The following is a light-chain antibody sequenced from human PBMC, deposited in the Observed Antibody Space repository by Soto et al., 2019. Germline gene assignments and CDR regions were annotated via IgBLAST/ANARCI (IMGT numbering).Light chain of an antibody. CDR2: DVS. J-gene: IGKJ2*01. CDR3: HQYSDHMYT. CDR1: QSIRYN. Sequence: EIVMTQSPATLSVSPGESATLSCRASQSIRYNLAWYQQRPGQSPRLLIYDVSTRATGIPARFRGSGSATEFTLTISSLQSEDFAVYYCHQYSDHMYTFGQETKLVIK. V-gene: IGKV3-15*01.